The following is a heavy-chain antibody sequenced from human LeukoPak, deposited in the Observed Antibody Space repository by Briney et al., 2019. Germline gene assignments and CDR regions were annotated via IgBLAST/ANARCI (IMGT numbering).Heavy chain of an antibody. D-gene: IGHD6-13*01. V-gene: IGHV1-8*03. CDR1: GYTFTSYD. CDR3: ARGGHPAAGISGSFDY. Sequence: GASVKVSCKASGYTFTSYDINWGRQATGQGLEWMGGMNPNSGNTGYAQKFQGRVTITRNTSISTAYMELSSLRSEDTAVYYCARGGHPAAGISGSFDYWGQGPLVTVSS. J-gene: IGHJ4*02. CDR2: MNPNSGNT.